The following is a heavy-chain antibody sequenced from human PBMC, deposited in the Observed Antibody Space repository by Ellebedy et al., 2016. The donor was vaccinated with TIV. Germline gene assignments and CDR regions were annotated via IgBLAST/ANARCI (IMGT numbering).Heavy chain of an antibody. CDR3: ARVDYSSSSIPTYYYYYYMDV. V-gene: IGHV3-21*01. D-gene: IGHD6-6*01. Sequence: GGSLRLXXAASGFTFSSYNMNWVRQAPGKGLEWVSSISSTSTYIYYADSVKGRFTISRDNAKNTLYLQMNSLRAEDTAVYYCARVDYSSSSIPTYYYYYYMDVWGKGTTVTVSS. CDR1: GFTFSSYN. CDR2: ISSTSTYI. J-gene: IGHJ6*03.